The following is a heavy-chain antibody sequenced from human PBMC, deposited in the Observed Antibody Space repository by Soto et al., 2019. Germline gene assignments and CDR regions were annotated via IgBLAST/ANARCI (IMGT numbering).Heavy chain of an antibody. Sequence: QVQLVQSGAEVKKPGSSVKVSCKAAGGTFSSYAISWVRQAPGQGLEWMGGIIPIFGTANYAQKFQGRVTITADESTSTAYMELSSLRSEDTAMYYCAREGCSGGSCYSDFWGQGTLVTVSS. CDR1: GGTFSSYA. D-gene: IGHD2-15*01. J-gene: IGHJ4*02. CDR2: IIPIFGTA. CDR3: AREGCSGGSCYSDF. V-gene: IGHV1-69*12.